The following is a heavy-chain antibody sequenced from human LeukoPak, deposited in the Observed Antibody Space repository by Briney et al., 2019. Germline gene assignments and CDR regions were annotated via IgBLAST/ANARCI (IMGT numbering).Heavy chain of an antibody. Sequence: PPETLSLTCTVSGGSISSGSYYWSWIRQPAGKGLEWIGRIYTSGSTNYNPSLKSRVTISVDTSKKQFSLKLSSVTAADTAVYYCARDRYDSSGYYYVFDYWGQGTLVTVSS. CDR2: IYTSGST. CDR3: ARDRYDSSGYYYVFDY. V-gene: IGHV4-61*02. J-gene: IGHJ4*02. D-gene: IGHD3-22*01. CDR1: GGSISSGSYY.